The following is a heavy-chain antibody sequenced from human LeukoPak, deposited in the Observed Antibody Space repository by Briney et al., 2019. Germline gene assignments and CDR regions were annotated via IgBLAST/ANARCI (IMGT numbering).Heavy chain of an antibody. J-gene: IGHJ4*02. CDR3: AKAEGVYYDILTGYSYYFDY. V-gene: IGHV3-23*01. D-gene: IGHD3-9*01. CDR2: ISGSGGST. Sequence: GGSLGLSCAASGFTFSSYAMSWVRQAPGKGLEWVSAISGSGGSTYYADSVKGRLTISRDNSKNTLYLQMNSLRAEDTAVYYCAKAEGVYYDILTGYSYYFDYWGQGTLVTVSS. CDR1: GFTFSSYA.